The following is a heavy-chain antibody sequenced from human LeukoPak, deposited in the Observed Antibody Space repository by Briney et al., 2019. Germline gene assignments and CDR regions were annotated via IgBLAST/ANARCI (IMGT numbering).Heavy chain of an antibody. J-gene: IGHJ4*02. D-gene: IGHD6-13*01. V-gene: IGHV3-15*07. CDR3: AKDTSTRWYSSTPLPGDY. CDR1: GLTFSDVW. CDR2: ILSNAAGATT. Sequence: GGSLRLSCAASGLTFSDVWMNWVRQAPGKGLEWVGRILSNAAGATTDYTAPVKGRFTISRDDSENVLYLEMNSLRAEDTAIYYCAKDTSTRWYSSTPLPGDYWGQGTLVTVSS.